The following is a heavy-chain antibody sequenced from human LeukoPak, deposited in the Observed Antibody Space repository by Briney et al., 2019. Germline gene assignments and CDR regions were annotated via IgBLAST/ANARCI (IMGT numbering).Heavy chain of an antibody. CDR2: INSDGSST. Sequence: PGGSLRLSCAAAGFTFSSYWMHWVRQAPGKGLVWVSRINSDGSSTSYAASVRGRFTISRDNAKNPLYLQMNSLRAEDTAVYYCARAPGIAVAGLDYWGQGTLVTVSS. D-gene: IGHD6-19*01. CDR3: ARAPGIAVAGLDY. V-gene: IGHV3-74*01. J-gene: IGHJ4*02. CDR1: GFTFSSYW.